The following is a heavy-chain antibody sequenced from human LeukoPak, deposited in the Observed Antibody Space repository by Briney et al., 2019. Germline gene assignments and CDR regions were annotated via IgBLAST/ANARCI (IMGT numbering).Heavy chain of an antibody. Sequence: PSETLSLTCAVYGGSFSGYYWSWIRQPPGKGLEWIGEINHSGSTNYNPSLKSRVTISVDTSKNQFSLKLSSVTAADTAVYHCARPAFSGTYYNAEYFRHWGQGTLVTVS. D-gene: IGHD3-10*01. J-gene: IGHJ1*01. CDR2: INHSGST. CDR3: ARPAFSGTYYNAEYFRH. CDR1: GGSFSGYY. V-gene: IGHV4-34*01.